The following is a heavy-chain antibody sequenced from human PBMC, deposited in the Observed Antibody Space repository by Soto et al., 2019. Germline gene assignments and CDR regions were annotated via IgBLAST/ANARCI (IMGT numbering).Heavy chain of an antibody. Sequence: SETLSLTCTVSGGSISSYYWSWIRQPPGKGLEWIGYIYYSGSTNYNPSLKSRVTISVDTSKNQFSLKLSSVTAADTAVYYCARVYSGRYFYDYWGQGTLVTVSS. V-gene: IGHV4-59*01. J-gene: IGHJ4*02. CDR1: GGSISSYY. D-gene: IGHD1-26*01. CDR3: ARVYSGRYFYDY. CDR2: IYYSGST.